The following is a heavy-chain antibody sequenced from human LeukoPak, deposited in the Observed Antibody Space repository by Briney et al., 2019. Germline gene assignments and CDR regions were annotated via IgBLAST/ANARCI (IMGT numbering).Heavy chain of an antibody. CDR3: ARVSGSSWYHYYYYGMDV. CDR2: IYYSGSA. D-gene: IGHD6-13*01. CDR1: GGSISSYY. V-gene: IGHV4-59*01. J-gene: IGHJ6*02. Sequence: SETLSLTCTVSGGSISSYYWSWIRQPPGKGLEWIGYIYYSGSANYNPSLKSRVTISVDTSKNQFSLKLSSVTAADTAVYYCARVSGSSWYHYYYYGMDVWGQGTTVTVSS.